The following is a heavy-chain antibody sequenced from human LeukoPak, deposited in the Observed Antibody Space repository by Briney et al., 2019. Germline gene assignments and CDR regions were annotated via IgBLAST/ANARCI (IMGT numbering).Heavy chain of an antibody. Sequence: GGSLRLSCAASGFTFSGHWMHWVRQAPGKGPVWVARINGDESDIRYADSVRGRFTISRDNARSTLFLQINGLSAEDTALYYCVRDRPEHDYTYHPIFDLWGQGTQVTVSS. V-gene: IGHV3-74*01. D-gene: IGHD4-11*01. CDR3: VRDRPEHDYTYHPIFDL. CDR2: INGDESDI. CDR1: GFTFSGHW. J-gene: IGHJ4*02.